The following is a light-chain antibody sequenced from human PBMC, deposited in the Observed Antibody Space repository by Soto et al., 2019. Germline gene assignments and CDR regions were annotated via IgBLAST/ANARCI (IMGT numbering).Light chain of an antibody. CDR3: QQRSDWPRT. CDR2: GAS. Sequence: EIVLTQSPGTLSLSPGERATLSCRASQSVSKSLAWYQQTRGQAPRLXIYGASNRETGIPARFSGSGSGTECSRTISSLEPEDVAVDYCQQRSDWPRTFGQGIKVDIK. V-gene: IGKV3-11*01. J-gene: IGKJ1*01. CDR1: QSVSKS.